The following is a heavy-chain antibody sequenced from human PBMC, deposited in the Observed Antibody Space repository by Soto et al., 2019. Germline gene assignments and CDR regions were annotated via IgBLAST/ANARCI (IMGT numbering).Heavy chain of an antibody. V-gene: IGHV4-34*01. Sequence: SETLSLTCAVYGGSFSGYYWSWIRQPPGKGLEWIGEINHSGSTNYNPSLKSRVTISVDTSKNQFSLKLSSVTAADTAVYYCARALYGMDVWGQGTTVTVSS. CDR1: GGSFSGYY. J-gene: IGHJ6*02. CDR2: INHSGST. CDR3: ARALYGMDV.